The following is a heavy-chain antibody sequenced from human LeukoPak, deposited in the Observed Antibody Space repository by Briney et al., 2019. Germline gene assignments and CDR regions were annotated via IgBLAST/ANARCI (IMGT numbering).Heavy chain of an antibody. CDR2: ISAYNGNT. CDR3: ARDNRTDGKFDY. CDR1: GYTFTSYG. J-gene: IGHJ4*02. Sequence: ASVKVSCKASGYTFTSYGISWVRLAPGQGLEWMGLISAYNGNTNYAQKLQGRVTMTTDTSTSTAYMELRSLRSDDTAVYYCARDNRTDGKFDYWGQGTLVTVSS. V-gene: IGHV1-18*01.